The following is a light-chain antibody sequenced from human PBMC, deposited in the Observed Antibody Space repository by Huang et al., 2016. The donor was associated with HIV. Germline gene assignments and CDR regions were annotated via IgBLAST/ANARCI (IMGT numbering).Light chain of an antibody. CDR2: GAS. CDR3: QQYGGSPQT. V-gene: IGKV3-20*01. J-gene: IGKJ2*01. CDR1: QRVRSSY. Sequence: EIVLTQSPGTLSLSQGERATLSCRASQRVRSSYLAWYQQKPGQAPRLLIYGASSRATGIPDRFSGSGSGTDFTLTISRLEPEDFAVYFCQQYGGSPQTFGQGTKLEIK.